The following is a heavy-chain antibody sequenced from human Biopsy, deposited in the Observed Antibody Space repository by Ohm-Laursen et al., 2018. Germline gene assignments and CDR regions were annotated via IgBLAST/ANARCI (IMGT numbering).Heavy chain of an antibody. J-gene: IGHJ6*02. CDR1: GYSVTNDYY. Sequence: GALSLTWAVSGYSVTNDYYWGWIRQPPGKGLEWIGNIYYDGITYYNPSLKSRVAMSVDTSKNQFSLGLTPVTAADTAVYYCARVAGGYAYYYGMDVWGQGTTVIVSS. CDR3: ARVAGGYAYYYGMDV. CDR2: IYYDGIT. D-gene: IGHD5-12*01. V-gene: IGHV4-38-2*01.